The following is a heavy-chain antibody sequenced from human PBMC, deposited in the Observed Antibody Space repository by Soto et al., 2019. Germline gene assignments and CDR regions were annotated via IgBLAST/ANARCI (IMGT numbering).Heavy chain of an antibody. D-gene: IGHD3-10*01. V-gene: IGHV4-61*08. J-gene: IGHJ3*01. CDR2: IYSSGST. CDR1: GASISNTGFY. Sequence: QVQLQESGPGLVKPSETLSLTATVAGASISNTGFYWSWIRQPPGKGLEWIGYIYSSGSTTYNSSLKSRVTISLDTSKHQVSLNLTSVTAADTAIYYCARTNGSRSLDVWGHGTMVSVSS. CDR3: ARTNGSRSLDV.